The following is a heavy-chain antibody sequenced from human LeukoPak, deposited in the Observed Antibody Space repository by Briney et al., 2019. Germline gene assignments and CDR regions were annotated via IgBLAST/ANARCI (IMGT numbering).Heavy chain of an antibody. CDR1: GYTFTGYY. Sequence: GASVKVSCKASGYTFTGYYMHWVRQAPGQGLEWMGWIKPNSGDTKYAQKFQGRVTMTRDTSISTAYMELSRLRSDDTAVYYCARGLYSNDYMDVWGKGTTVTVSS. J-gene: IGHJ6*03. CDR2: IKPNSGDT. D-gene: IGHD4-11*01. CDR3: ARGLYSNDYMDV. V-gene: IGHV1-2*02.